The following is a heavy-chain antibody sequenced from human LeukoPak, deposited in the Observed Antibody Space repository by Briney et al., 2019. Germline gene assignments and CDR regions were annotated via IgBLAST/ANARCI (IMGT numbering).Heavy chain of an antibody. CDR3: ARMDGLCSGGSCPNWFDP. J-gene: IGHJ5*01. Sequence: ASVKVSCKASAYTFTSYDINWVRQATGQGLEWMGWMNPNSGNTGYAQKFQGRVTITRNTSISTAYMELSSLRSEDTAVYYCARMDGLCSGGSCPNWFDPWGQGTLVTVSS. D-gene: IGHD2-15*01. CDR1: AYTFTSYD. CDR2: MNPNSGNT. V-gene: IGHV1-8*03.